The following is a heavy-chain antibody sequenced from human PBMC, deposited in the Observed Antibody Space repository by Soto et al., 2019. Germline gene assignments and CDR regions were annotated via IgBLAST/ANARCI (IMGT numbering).Heavy chain of an antibody. J-gene: IGHJ6*02. V-gene: IGHV1-69*06. CDR1: GGTFSSYA. Sequence: QVQLVQSGAEVKKPGSSVKVSCKGSGGTFSSYAISWVRQAPGQGLEWMGGIIPIFGTANYAQKFQGRVTITADKATSTAYMELSSLRSEDTAVYYCAREVATIDAIYGMDVWGQGTTVTVSS. D-gene: IGHD5-12*01. CDR3: AREVATIDAIYGMDV. CDR2: IIPIFGTA.